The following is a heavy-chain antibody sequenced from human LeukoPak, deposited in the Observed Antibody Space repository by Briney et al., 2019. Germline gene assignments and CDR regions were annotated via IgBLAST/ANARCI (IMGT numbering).Heavy chain of an antibody. CDR3: ARDPEGSGIPNI. D-gene: IGHD3-10*01. V-gene: IGHV3-74*03. Sequence: PGGSLRLSCAASGFTFSRFWMHWVRQVPGKELVWVARIDTDGSTTEYADSVKGRFTISRDNAKNSLYLQMNSLRAEDTAVYYCARDPEGSGIPNIWGQGTMVTVSS. CDR2: IDTDGSTT. J-gene: IGHJ3*02. CDR1: GFTFSRFW.